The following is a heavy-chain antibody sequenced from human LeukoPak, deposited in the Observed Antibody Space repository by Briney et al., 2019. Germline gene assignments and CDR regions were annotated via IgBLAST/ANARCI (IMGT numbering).Heavy chain of an antibody. CDR3: TTVRNYDFWSGYNDY. CDR2: IKSKTDGGTT. J-gene: IGHJ4*02. D-gene: IGHD3-3*01. CDR1: GFTFSDYY. V-gene: IGHV3-15*01. Sequence: GGSLRLSCAASGFTFSDYYMSWIRQAPGKGLEWVGRIKSKTDGGTTDYAAPAKGRFTISRDDSKNTLYLQMNSLKTEDTAVYYCTTVRNYDFWSGYNDYWGQGTLVTVSS.